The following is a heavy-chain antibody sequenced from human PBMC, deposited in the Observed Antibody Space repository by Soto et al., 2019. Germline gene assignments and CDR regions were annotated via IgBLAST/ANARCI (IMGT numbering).Heavy chain of an antibody. J-gene: IGHJ4*02. CDR3: ARDNRGTFDY. D-gene: IGHD7-27*01. Sequence: SETLSLTCTVSGASIRTSIYSWGWIRQSPGKGLEWIGIIYYSGTTDYNPSLKSRVTMSVDTSKNSLSLQMNSLRAEDTAVYFCARDNRGTFDYWGQGALVTVSS. CDR1: GASIRTSIYS. CDR2: IYYSGTT. V-gene: IGHV4-39*07.